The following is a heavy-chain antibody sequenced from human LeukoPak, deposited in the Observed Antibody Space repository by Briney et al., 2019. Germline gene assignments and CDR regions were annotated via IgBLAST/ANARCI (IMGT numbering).Heavy chain of an antibody. V-gene: IGHV4-38-2*02. Sequence: PSETLSLTCTVSGYSISSGYYWGWIRQPPGKGLEWIGSIYHSGSTYYNPSLKSRVTISVDTSKNQFSLKLSSVTAADTAVYYCARVPCSSTSCYTFEYFQHWGQGTLVTVSS. CDR3: ARVPCSSTSCYTFEYFQH. CDR2: IYHSGST. D-gene: IGHD2-2*02. CDR1: GYSISSGYY. J-gene: IGHJ1*01.